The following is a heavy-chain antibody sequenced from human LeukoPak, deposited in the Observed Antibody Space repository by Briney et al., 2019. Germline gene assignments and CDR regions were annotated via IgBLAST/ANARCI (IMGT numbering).Heavy chain of an antibody. J-gene: IGHJ3*02. D-gene: IGHD3-10*01. CDR1: GFSFSSYA. CDR3: ARDYYGSGRYRHDAFEI. V-gene: IGHV3-23*01. CDR2: ISGSGAGR. Sequence: GGSLTLSCAASGFSFSSYAMTWLRQAPGKGLEGVSYISGSGAGRHYTDPGRGRFTISRDNAKNSLDLQMNSLRVEDTAVYYCARDYYGSGRYRHDAFEIWGQGTMVTVSS.